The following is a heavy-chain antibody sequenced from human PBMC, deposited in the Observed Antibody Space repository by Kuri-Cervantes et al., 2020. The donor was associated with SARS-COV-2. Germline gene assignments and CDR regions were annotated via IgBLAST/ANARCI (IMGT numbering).Heavy chain of an antibody. Sequence: ASVKVSCKASGYTFTSYVMNWVRQAPGQGLEWMGWISAYNGNTNYAQKLQGRVTMTTDTSTSTAYMELRSLRSDDTAVYYCARLVPAAILSFYYYGMDVWGQGTTVTVSS. J-gene: IGHJ6*02. CDR2: ISAYNGNT. D-gene: IGHD2-2*01. CDR3: ARLVPAAILSFYYYGMDV. CDR1: GYTFTSYV. V-gene: IGHV1-18*01.